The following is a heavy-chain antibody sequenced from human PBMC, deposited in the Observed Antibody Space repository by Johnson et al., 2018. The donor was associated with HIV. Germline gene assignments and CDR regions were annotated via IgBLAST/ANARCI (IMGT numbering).Heavy chain of an antibody. V-gene: IGHV3-33*06. CDR2: IWYDGSNK. J-gene: IGHJ3*02. CDR3: AKDSGSYYLTWAFDI. CDR1: GFTFSSYG. D-gene: IGHD1-26*01. Sequence: QVQLMESGGGVVQPGRSLRLSCAASGFTFSSYGMHWVRQAPGKGLEWVAVIWYDGSNKYFADSVKGRFTISRDNSKNKLYLQMNSLRAEDKAVYYCAKDSGSYYLTWAFDIWGQGTMVTVSS.